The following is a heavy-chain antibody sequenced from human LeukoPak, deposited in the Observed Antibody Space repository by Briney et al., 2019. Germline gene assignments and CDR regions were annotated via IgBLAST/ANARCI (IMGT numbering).Heavy chain of an antibody. V-gene: IGHV5-51*01. D-gene: IGHD2-2*02. CDR1: GYRFTSYW. Sequence: GGSLKISCKGSGYRFTSYWIGGVRQMPGKGLEWMGIIYPGDSDTRYSPSFQGQVTISADKSISTAYLQWSSLKASDTAMYYCARLGRYCSSTSCYTGWFDPWGQGTLVTVSS. CDR2: IYPGDSDT. J-gene: IGHJ5*02. CDR3: ARLGRYCSSTSCYTGWFDP.